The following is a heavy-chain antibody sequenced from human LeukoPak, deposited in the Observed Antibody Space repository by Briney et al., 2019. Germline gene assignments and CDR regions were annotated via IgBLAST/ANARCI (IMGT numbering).Heavy chain of an antibody. J-gene: IGHJ4*02. D-gene: IGHD3-22*01. CDR1: GGSISSYY. CDR2: IYYSGST. Sequence: PSETLSLTCIVSGGSISSYYWSWIRQPPGKGLEWIGYIYYSGSTNYNPSLKSRVTISVDTSKNQFSLKLSSVTAADTAVYYCAVGDSSGFGGFDYWGQGTLVTVSS. CDR3: AVGDSSGFGGFDY. V-gene: IGHV4-59*08.